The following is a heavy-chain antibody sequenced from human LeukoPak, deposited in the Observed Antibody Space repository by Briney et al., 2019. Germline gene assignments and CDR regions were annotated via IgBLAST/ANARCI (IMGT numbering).Heavy chain of an antibody. Sequence: PGGSLRLSCAASGFTFSSYGMHWVRQAPGKGLEWVAVIWYDGSNKYYADSVKGRFTISRDNSKNTLYLQMNSLRAEDTAVYYCARGSTTDYYFDYWGQGTLVTVSS. CDR1: GFTFSSYG. J-gene: IGHJ4*02. D-gene: IGHD1-1*01. CDR2: IWYDGSNK. V-gene: IGHV3-33*01. CDR3: ARGSTTDYYFDY.